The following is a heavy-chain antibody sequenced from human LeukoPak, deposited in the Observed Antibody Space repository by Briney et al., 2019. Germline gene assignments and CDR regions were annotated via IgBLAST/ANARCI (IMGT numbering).Heavy chain of an antibody. Sequence: ASVKVSCKASGYTFTSYYMHWVRQAPGQGLEWMGIINPSGGSTSYAQKFQGRVTMTRDTSISTAYMELSRLRSDDTAVYYCARAEHVLRFLEFPTPPNWFDPWGQGTLVTVSS. V-gene: IGHV1-46*01. J-gene: IGHJ5*02. CDR2: INPSGGST. CDR1: GYTFTSYY. CDR3: ARAEHVLRFLEFPTPPNWFDP. D-gene: IGHD3-3*01.